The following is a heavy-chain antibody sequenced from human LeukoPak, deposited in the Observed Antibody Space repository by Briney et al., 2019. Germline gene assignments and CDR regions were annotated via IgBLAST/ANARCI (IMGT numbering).Heavy chain of an antibody. D-gene: IGHD6-19*01. Sequence: GGSLRLSCAASGFTFNIYGMHWVRQAPGKGLEWVAVISYDGSNKYYADSVKGRFTISRDNSKNTLYLQMNSLRAEDTAVYYCARSGWTYYYYGMDVWGQGTTVTVSS. CDR1: GFTFNIYG. J-gene: IGHJ6*02. CDR2: ISYDGSNK. CDR3: ARSGWTYYYYGMDV. V-gene: IGHV3-30*19.